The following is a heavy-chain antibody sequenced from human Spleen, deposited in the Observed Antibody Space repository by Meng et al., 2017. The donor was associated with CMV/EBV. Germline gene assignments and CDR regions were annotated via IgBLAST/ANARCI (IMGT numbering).Heavy chain of an antibody. CDR1: GDTLRRYA. V-gene: IGHV1-69*05. CDR2: IIPLFGTA. Sequence: SVKVSCKAPGDTLRRYAINWMRQAPGQGLEWMGGIIPLFGTADYAQKFQGRVTITTDESTSTTYMELSSLRSEDTALYYCARQSNSDGGYFYYYGMDVWGQGTTVTVSS. J-gene: IGHJ6*02. D-gene: IGHD5-18*01. CDR3: ARQSNSDGGYFYYYGMDV.